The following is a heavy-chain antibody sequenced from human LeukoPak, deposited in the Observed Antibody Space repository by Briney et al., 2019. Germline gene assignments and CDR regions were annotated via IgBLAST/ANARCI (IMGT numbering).Heavy chain of an antibody. CDR3: ARMTVSGRDNWFDP. CDR1: GYTFTNYD. Sequence: ASVKVSCKASGYTFTNYDINWVRQATGQGLEWMGWLNPNSGNTGYAQKFQGRVTITRNTSIKTAYMELSSLTSEDTAVYYCARMTVSGRDNWFDPWGQGTLSPSPQ. V-gene: IGHV1-8*03. J-gene: IGHJ5*02. CDR2: LNPNSGNT. D-gene: IGHD6-19*01.